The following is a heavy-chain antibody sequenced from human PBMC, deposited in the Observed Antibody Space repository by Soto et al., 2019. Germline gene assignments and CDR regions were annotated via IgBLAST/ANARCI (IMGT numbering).Heavy chain of an antibody. Sequence: QVQLVQSGAEVKKPGSSVKVSCKASGGTFSSYAISWVRQAPGQGLEWMGGIIPIFGTANYAQKFQGRVTITSDESTSTADMELSSLRSEDTAVYYCASQNTMRISPSYGMDVWGQGTTVTVSS. CDR3: ASQNTMRISPSYGMDV. J-gene: IGHJ6*02. D-gene: IGHD1-1*01. V-gene: IGHV1-69*01. CDR2: IIPIFGTA. CDR1: GGTFSSYA.